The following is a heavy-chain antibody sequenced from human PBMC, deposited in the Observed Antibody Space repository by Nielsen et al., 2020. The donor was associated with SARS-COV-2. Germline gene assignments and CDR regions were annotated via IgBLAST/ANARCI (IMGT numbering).Heavy chain of an antibody. Sequence: GGSLRLSCAASGFTFSTYGMSWVRQSPGKGLEWVSTISSVLSYIFYADSVKGRFTISRDISTNSLYLQMNSLRAEDTAVYYCARDVDYYDSSGYWDYWGQGTLVTVSS. D-gene: IGHD3-22*01. V-gene: IGHV3-21*04. CDR1: GFTFSTYG. CDR3: ARDVDYYDSSGYWDY. CDR2: ISSVLSYI. J-gene: IGHJ4*02.